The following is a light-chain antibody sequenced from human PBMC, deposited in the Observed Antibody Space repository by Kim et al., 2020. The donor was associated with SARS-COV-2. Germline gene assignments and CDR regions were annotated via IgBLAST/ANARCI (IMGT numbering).Light chain of an antibody. J-gene: IGLJ1*01. CDR2: QDT. V-gene: IGLV3-1*01. Sequence: SVPPEQAPPFPCSGAKLGDKFACLYQQKPGQSPVLVIYQDTKRPAGIPERFSGSNSGNTATLTISGTQAMDEADYYCQAWDSSTAVFGTGTKVTVL. CDR3: QAWDSSTAV. CDR1: KLGDKF.